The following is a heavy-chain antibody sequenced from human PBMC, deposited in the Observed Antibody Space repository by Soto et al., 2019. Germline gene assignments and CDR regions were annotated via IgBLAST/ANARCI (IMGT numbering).Heavy chain of an antibody. Sequence: SETLSLTCAVYGGSFSGYYWSWIRQPPGKGLEWIGEINHSGSTNYNPSLKSRVTISVDTSKNQFSLKLSSVTAADTAVYYCARVRGTRGLLFDYWGQGTLVTVSS. CDR2: INHSGST. D-gene: IGHD3-10*01. J-gene: IGHJ4*02. V-gene: IGHV4-34*01. CDR1: GGSFSGYY. CDR3: ARVRGTRGLLFDY.